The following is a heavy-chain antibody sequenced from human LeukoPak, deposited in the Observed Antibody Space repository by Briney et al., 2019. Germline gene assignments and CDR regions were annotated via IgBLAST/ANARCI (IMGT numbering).Heavy chain of an antibody. CDR3: ARCSPTYYYDSSGYFWTHPGGNNWFDP. D-gene: IGHD3-22*01. J-gene: IGHJ5*02. V-gene: IGHV4-39*07. Sequence: SETLSLTCTVSGGSISSSSYYWGWIRQPPGKGLERIGSIYYSGSTYYNPSLKSRVTISVDTSKNQFSLKLSSVTAADTAVYYCARCSPTYYYDSSGYFWTHPGGNNWFDPWGQGTLVTVSS. CDR2: IYYSGST. CDR1: GGSISSSSYY.